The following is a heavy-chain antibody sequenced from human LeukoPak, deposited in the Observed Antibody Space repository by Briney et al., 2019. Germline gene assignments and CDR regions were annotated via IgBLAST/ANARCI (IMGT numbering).Heavy chain of an antibody. D-gene: IGHD3-22*01. CDR2: IYYSGST. Sequence: SETLSLTCTVSGGSISSSSYYWGWIRQPPGKGLEWIGSIYYSGSTYYNPSLKSRVTISVDTSKNQFSLKLSSVTAADTAVYYCARLAVDYYDSSGKNWFDPWGQGTLVTVSS. V-gene: IGHV4-39*01. J-gene: IGHJ5*02. CDR3: ARLAVDYYDSSGKNWFDP. CDR1: GGSISSSSYY.